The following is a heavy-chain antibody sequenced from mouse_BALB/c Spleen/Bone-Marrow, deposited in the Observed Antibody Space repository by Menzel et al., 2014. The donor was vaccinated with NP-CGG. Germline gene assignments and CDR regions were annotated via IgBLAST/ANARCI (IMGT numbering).Heavy chain of an antibody. J-gene: IGHJ2*01. CDR1: GFTFSSYA. CDR3: ARHGITRLLDY. V-gene: IGHV5-9-3*01. CDR2: ISSGGSYT. D-gene: IGHD2-4*01. Sequence: EVNLVDSGGGLVKPGGSLKLSCAASGFTFSSYAMSWVRQTPEKRLEWVATISSGGSYTYYPDSVKGRFTISRDNAKNTLYLQMSSLRSEDTAMYYCARHGITRLLDYWGQGTTLTVSS.